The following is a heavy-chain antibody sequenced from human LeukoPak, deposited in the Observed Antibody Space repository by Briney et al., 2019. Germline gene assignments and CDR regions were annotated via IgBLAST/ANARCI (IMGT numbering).Heavy chain of an antibody. CDR2: ISYNGGFR. CDR3: AKAAEIMVVTAIPDS. V-gene: IGHV3-30*18. J-gene: IGHJ5*01. D-gene: IGHD2-21*02. CDR1: GFPFSSYG. Sequence: PGGSLRLSCAASGFPFSSYGMHWARQAPGGGGEWLAIISYNGGFRYYADSVKGRFTVSRDNAKNTLYLHMNTVRADDTAVHYCAKAAEIMVVTAIPDSWGQGALVTVSS.